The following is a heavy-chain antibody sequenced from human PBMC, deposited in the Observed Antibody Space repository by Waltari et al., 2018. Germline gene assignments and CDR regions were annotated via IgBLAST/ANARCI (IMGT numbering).Heavy chain of an antibody. V-gene: IGHV4-61*02. J-gene: IGHJ4*02. D-gene: IGHD5-18*01. CDR1: GGSITSGSYY. Sequence: QVQLQESGPGLVKPSQTLSLTCPVPGGSITSGSYYWTRIRQPAGKGLEWIGRIYTSGSTNYNPSLKSRVTISVDTSKNQFSLKLSSVTAADTAVYYCARSGYSYALLFDYWGQGTLVTVSS. CDR2: IYTSGST. CDR3: ARSGYSYALLFDY.